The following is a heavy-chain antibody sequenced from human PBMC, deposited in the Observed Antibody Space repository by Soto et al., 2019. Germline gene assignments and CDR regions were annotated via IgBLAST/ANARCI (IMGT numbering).Heavy chain of an antibody. J-gene: IGHJ4*02. CDR3: ARARDGYGSYDY. Sequence: EVQLVESGGGLVQPGRSLRLSCAASGLTVSSNYMSWVRQAPGKGLEWVSVIYSAGNTYYADSVKGRFTISRDNSKNTLYLQMNSLRAEDTAVYYCARARDGYGSYDYWGQGTLVTVSS. CDR1: GLTVSSNY. V-gene: IGHV3-66*01. CDR2: IYSAGNT. D-gene: IGHD5-18*01.